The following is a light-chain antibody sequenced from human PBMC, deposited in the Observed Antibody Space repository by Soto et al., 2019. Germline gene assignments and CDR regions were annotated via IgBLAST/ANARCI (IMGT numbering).Light chain of an antibody. J-gene: IGKJ1*01. V-gene: IGKV1-33*01. Sequence: DIQMTQSPSSLSASEGDRVTITCQASQDIRKILNWYQQKPGKAPKLLIYDASNLKTGVPSRFSGGGSGTDFTFTISSLQPEDIATYYCQQYDLVPRTFGQGTKVEIK. CDR3: QQYDLVPRT. CDR1: QDIRKI. CDR2: DAS.